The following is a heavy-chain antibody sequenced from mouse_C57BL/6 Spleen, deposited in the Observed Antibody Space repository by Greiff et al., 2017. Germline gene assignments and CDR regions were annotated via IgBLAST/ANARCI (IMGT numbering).Heavy chain of an antibody. CDR1: GFSFNTYA. Sequence: EVKLMESGGGLVQPKGSLKLSCAASGFSFNTYAMNWVRQAPGKGLEWVARIRSKSNNSATYYADSVKDRFTISRDDTESMLYLQKNSMKTEDKAMDYCGGQTGTDYYAMDYWGQGTSVTVSS. D-gene: IGHD4-1*01. CDR2: IRSKSNNSAT. J-gene: IGHJ4*01. CDR3: GGQTGTDYYAMDY. V-gene: IGHV10-1*01.